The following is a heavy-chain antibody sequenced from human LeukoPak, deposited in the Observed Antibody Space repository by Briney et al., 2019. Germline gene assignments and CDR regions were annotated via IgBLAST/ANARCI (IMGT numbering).Heavy chain of an antibody. CDR2: ISSSSSTI. D-gene: IGHD3-3*01. Sequence: PGGSLRLSCAASGFTFSSYSMNWVRQAPGKGLEWVSYISSSSSTIYYADSVKGRFTISRDNAKNSLYLQMNSLRAEDTAVYYCASSDFWSGYPPNYGMDVWGQGTTVTVSS. V-gene: IGHV3-48*01. CDR1: GFTFSSYS. J-gene: IGHJ6*02. CDR3: ASSDFWSGYPPNYGMDV.